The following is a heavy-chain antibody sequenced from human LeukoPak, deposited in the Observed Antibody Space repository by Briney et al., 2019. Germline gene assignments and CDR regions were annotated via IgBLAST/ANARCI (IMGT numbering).Heavy chain of an antibody. CDR2: ISAYNGNT. J-gene: IGHJ4*02. D-gene: IGHD3-10*01. V-gene: IGHV1-18*01. Sequence: GASVKVSCKASGYTFTSYGISWVRQAPGQGLEWMGWISAYNGNTNYAQKLQGRVTMTTDTSTSTAYMELRSLRSDDTAVYYCARRAITMVRGVIIGIFDYWGQGTLVTVSS. CDR3: ARRAITMVRGVIIGIFDY. CDR1: GYTFTSYG.